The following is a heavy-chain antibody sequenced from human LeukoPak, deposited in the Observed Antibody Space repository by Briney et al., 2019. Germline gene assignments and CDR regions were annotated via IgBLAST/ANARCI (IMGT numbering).Heavy chain of an antibody. CDR1: GFSFNNYG. D-gene: IGHD3-22*01. J-gene: IGHJ4*02. CDR2: IRFDGSNT. V-gene: IGHV3-30*02. Sequence: PGGSLRLSCTASGFSFNNYGMHWVRQAPGKGLEWVSFIRFDGSNTYYSDSVKGRFTVSRDNSKSTLGLQMNRLRGEDTAVYYCASLRSYYYDRVDYWGQGTLVTVST. CDR3: ASLRSYYYDRVDY.